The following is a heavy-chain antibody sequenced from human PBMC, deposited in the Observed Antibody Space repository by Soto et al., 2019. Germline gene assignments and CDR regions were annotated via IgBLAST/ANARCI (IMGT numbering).Heavy chain of an antibody. J-gene: IGHJ4*01. CDR2: IKSKTDGGTP. D-gene: IGHD3-22*01. V-gene: IGHV3-15*07. Sequence: PGGSLRLSCAASGFTFSNAWINWVRQAPGKGLEWVGRIKSKTDGGTPDYAAPGKGRFAISRDDSKNMVYLQMNSLKTEDTGIYYCTTDSYSSIIVVRFDYWGHGTLFTVSS. CDR3: TTDSYSSIIVVRFDY. CDR1: GFTFSNAW.